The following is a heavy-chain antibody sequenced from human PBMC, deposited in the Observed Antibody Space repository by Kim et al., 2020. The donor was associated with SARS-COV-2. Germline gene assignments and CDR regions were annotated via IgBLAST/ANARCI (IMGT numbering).Heavy chain of an antibody. CDR3: ARTRVLRGVFYYFDY. Sequence: SETLSLTCTVSGGSISSGGYYWSWIRQHPGKGLEWIGYIYYSGSTYYNPSLKSRVTISVDTSKNQFSLKLSSVTAADTAVYYCARTRVLRGVFYYFDYWGQGTLGTVSS. D-gene: IGHD3-10*01. V-gene: IGHV4-31*03. CDR2: IYYSGST. J-gene: IGHJ4*02. CDR1: GGSISSGGYY.